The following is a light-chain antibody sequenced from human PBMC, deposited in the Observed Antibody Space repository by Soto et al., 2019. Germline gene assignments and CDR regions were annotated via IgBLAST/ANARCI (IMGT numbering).Light chain of an antibody. CDR2: GVT. V-gene: IGLV2-14*01. CDR3: SSFTTSYFYV. Sequence: QSVLTQPASVSGSPGQSITISCTGSGSDIGAYNYVSWYQQHPGKAPKLLTHGVTRRPSGVSSRFSASKSAYTASLTISGLQAEDEATYFCSSFTTSYFYVFGPGTKVTVL. J-gene: IGLJ1*01. CDR1: GSDIGAYNY.